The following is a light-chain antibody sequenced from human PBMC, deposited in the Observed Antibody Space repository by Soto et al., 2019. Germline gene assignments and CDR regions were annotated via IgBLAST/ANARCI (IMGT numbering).Light chain of an antibody. CDR2: DVS. CDR1: QSARSS. CDR3: QQYHHWPVT. Sequence: EVVMTQSPATLSVSPGERATLSCRASQSARSSLAWYQQKPGQAPSLLIYDVSIRATGIPARFNGSGSGTEFTLTISSLQSEDVAVYYCQQYHHWPVTFGGGTKVEIK. V-gene: IGKV3-15*01. J-gene: IGKJ4*01.